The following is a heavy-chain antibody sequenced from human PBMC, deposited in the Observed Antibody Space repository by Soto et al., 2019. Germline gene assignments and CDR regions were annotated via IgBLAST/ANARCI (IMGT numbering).Heavy chain of an antibody. D-gene: IGHD6-6*01. Sequence: ASVKVSCKASGGTFSSYAISWVRQAPGQGLEWMGRIIPILGIANYAQKFQGRVTITADKSTSTAYMELSSLRSEDTAVYYCAILNEYSSPIQHWGQGTLVTVSS. CDR3: AILNEYSSPIQH. CDR2: IIPILGIA. J-gene: IGHJ1*01. CDR1: GGTFSSYA. V-gene: IGHV1-69*04.